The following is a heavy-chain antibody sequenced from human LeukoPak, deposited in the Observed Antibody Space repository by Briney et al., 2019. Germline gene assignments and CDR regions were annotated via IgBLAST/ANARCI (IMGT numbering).Heavy chain of an antibody. CDR2: IYSGGST. D-gene: IGHD4-17*01. J-gene: IGHJ4*02. V-gene: IGHV3-53*01. CDR3: ARGHDYGDYDY. CDR1: GFTVSSNY. Sequence: GGSLRLSCAASGFTVSSNYMSWVRRAPGKGLEWVSVIYSGGSTYYADSVKGRFTISRDNSKNTLYLQMNSLRAEDTAVYYCARGHDYGDYDYWGQGTLVTVSS.